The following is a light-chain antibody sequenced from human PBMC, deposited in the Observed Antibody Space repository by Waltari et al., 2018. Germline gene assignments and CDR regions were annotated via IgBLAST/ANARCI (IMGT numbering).Light chain of an antibody. Sequence: DIQMTQSPSSLSASVGDRVTITCRASHNIINFLSWYQQKPGRAPRLLMYAASTLQSGVPSMFSGSGSGTDFTLTINSLQPEDIATYYCQQSYTNPPAFAAGTKVEIK. CDR3: QQSYTNPPA. V-gene: IGKV1-39*01. CDR2: AAS. J-gene: IGKJ4*01. CDR1: HNIINF.